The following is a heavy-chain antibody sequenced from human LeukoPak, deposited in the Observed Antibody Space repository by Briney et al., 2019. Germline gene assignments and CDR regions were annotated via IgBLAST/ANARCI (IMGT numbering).Heavy chain of an antibody. CDR1: GFTFDDYA. CDR3: AKEGLLRNFDY. Sequence: GGSLRLSCAASGFTFDDYAMHWVRQAPGKGLEWVSGISWNSGSIGYADSVKGRFTISRDNAKNSLYLQMNSLRAEDMALYYCAKEGLLRNFDYWGQGTLATVSS. CDR2: ISWNSGSI. D-gene: IGHD3-22*01. J-gene: IGHJ4*02. V-gene: IGHV3-9*03.